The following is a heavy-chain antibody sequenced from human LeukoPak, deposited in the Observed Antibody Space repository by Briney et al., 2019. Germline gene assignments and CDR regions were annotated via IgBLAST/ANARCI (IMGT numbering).Heavy chain of an antibody. D-gene: IGHD6-19*01. Sequence: GASVKVSCKASGYTFTSYGISWVRQAPGQGLEWMGWISAYNGNTNYAQKLQGRVTMTTDTSTSTAYMELRSLRSDDTAVYYCARDSGRVAVAGTFGYWGQGTLVTVSS. J-gene: IGHJ4*02. CDR3: ARDSGRVAVAGTFGY. CDR1: GYTFTSYG. V-gene: IGHV1-18*01. CDR2: ISAYNGNT.